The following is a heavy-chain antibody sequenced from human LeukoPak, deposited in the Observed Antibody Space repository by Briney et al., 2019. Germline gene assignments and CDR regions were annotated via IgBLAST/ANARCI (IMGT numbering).Heavy chain of an antibody. D-gene: IGHD6-19*01. CDR1: GYTCTSYD. Sequence: ASVKVSCKASGYTCTSYDINWVRQATGQGLEWMGWMNPNSGNTGYAQKFQGRVTMTRNTSISTAYMELSSLRSEDTAVYYCAREIAVAVNYYYYGMDVWGQGTTVTVSS. CDR2: MNPNSGNT. CDR3: AREIAVAVNYYYYGMDV. J-gene: IGHJ6*02. V-gene: IGHV1-8*01.